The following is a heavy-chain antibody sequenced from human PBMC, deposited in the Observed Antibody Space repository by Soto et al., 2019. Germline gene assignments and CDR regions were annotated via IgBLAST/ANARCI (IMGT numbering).Heavy chain of an antibody. D-gene: IGHD2-2*01. CDR2: ISAYIGNT. J-gene: IGHJ4*02. V-gene: IGHV1-18*01. CDR1: GYTFTSYG. Sequence: QVQLVQSGAEVKKPGASVKVSCKASGYTFTSYGISWVRQAPGQGLEWMGWISAYIGNTIYAQKLQGRVTMTTATSTSPAYMELRSLRSDDTAVYYCSLTTDQLLPIDYWGQGTLVTVSS. CDR3: SLTTDQLLPIDY.